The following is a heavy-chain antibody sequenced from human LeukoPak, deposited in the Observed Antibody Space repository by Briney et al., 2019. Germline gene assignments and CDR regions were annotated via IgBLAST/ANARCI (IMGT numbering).Heavy chain of an antibody. CDR2: IYPGDSDT. CDR3: ARHGIRGYSYGYYYYYGMDV. D-gene: IGHD5-18*01. Sequence: GESLKISCKGSGYSFTSYWIGWVRQMPGKGLEWMGIIYPGDSDTRYSPSFQGQVTISADKSISTAYLQWSSLEASGTAMYYCARHGIRGYSYGYYYYYGMDVWGQGTTVTVSS. J-gene: IGHJ6*02. CDR1: GYSFTSYW. V-gene: IGHV5-51*01.